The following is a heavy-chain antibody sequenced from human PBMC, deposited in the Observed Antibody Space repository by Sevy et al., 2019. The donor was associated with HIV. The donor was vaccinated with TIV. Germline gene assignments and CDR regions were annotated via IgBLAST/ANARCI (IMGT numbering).Heavy chain of an antibody. V-gene: IGHV3-48*03. CDR1: GFTFSSYE. CDR3: ATLGGYLNAFDI. CDR2: ISSSGSTI. Sequence: GGCLRLSCAASGFTFSSYEMNWVRQAPGKGLEWVSYISSSGSTIYYADSVKGRFTISRDNAKNSLYLQMNSLRAEDTAVYYCATLGGYLNAFDIWGQGTMVTVSS. J-gene: IGHJ3*02. D-gene: IGHD7-27*01.